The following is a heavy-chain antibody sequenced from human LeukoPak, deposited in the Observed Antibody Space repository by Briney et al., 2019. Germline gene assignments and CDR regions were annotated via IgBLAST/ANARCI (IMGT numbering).Heavy chain of an antibody. J-gene: IGHJ4*02. Sequence: SQTPSLTCAISGDSVSSNSAAWNWIRQSPSRGLEWLGRTYYRSKWYNDYAVSVKSRITINPDTSKNQFSLQLNSVTPEDTAVYYCARDLDIVVVTATRKNGVYFDYWGQGTLVTVSS. D-gene: IGHD2-21*02. V-gene: IGHV6-1*01. CDR3: ARDLDIVVVTATRKNGVYFDY. CDR1: GDSVSSNSAA. CDR2: TYYRSKWYN.